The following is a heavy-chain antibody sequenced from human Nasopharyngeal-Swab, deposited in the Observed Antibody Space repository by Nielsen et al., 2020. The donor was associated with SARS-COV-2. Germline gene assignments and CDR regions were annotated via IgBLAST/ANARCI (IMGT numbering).Heavy chain of an antibody. V-gene: IGHV4-39*07. CDR3: ARVILTGLGGYFDL. Sequence: GPLRLSCTVSGGSISSSSYYWGWIRQPPGKGLEWIGSIYYSGSTYYNPSLKSRVTISVDTSKNQFSLKLSSVTAADTAVYYCARVILTGLGGYFDLWGRGTLVTVSS. J-gene: IGHJ2*01. CDR1: GGSISSSSYY. D-gene: IGHD2-8*02. CDR2: IYYSGST.